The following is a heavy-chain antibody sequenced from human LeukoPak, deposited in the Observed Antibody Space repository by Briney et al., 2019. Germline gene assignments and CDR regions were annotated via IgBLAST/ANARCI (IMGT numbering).Heavy chain of an antibody. J-gene: IGHJ3*02. CDR1: GYTFTSYY. V-gene: IGHV1-46*01. Sequence: ASVKVSCKASGYTFTSYYIHWVRQAPGQGLEWMGIINPSGGNTSYAQKFQGRVTMTRDTSTSTVYMELSSLRSEDTAVYYCARDGAMIVVVPDAENHDAFDIWGQGTMVTVSS. D-gene: IGHD2-2*01. CDR2: INPSGGNT. CDR3: ARDGAMIVVVPDAENHDAFDI.